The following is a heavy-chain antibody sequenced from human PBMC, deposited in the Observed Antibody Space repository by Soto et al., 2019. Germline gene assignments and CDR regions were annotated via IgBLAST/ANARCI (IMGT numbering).Heavy chain of an antibody. V-gene: IGHV4-39*01. J-gene: IGHJ4*02. Sequence: PSETLSLTCTVSGGSVTNSSYYWGWILQSPGKGLEWIGSVYYRVRSYSKSSVKSRVTISVDTSKNRFSLSLNSVTASDTAVYLCVSQRTTVTTQAYFDYWGTRAMVTVSS. CDR2: VYYRVRS. CDR3: VSQRTTVTTQAYFDY. D-gene: IGHD4-17*01. CDR1: GGSVTNSSYY.